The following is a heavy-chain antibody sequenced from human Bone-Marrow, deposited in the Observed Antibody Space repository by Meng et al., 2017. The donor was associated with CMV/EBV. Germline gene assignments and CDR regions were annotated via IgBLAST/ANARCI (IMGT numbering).Heavy chain of an antibody. V-gene: IGHV3-21*01. Sequence: GESLKISCAASGFTFSSYSMNWVRQAPGKGLEWVSSISSSSSYIYYADSVKGRFTISRDDAKNSLYLQMNSLRAEDTAVYYCARDQFYSMDYWGQGTLVTVSS. CDR1: GFTFSSYS. J-gene: IGHJ4*02. CDR2: ISSSSSYI. D-gene: IGHD2/OR15-2a*01. CDR3: ARDQFYSMDY.